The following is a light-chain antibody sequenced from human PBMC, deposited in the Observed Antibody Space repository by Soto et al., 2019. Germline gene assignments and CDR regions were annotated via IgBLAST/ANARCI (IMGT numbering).Light chain of an antibody. J-gene: IGKJ4*01. V-gene: IGKV1-9*01. CDR2: AAS. Sequence: IPLTQSPPSLSASVGDRVTLNCRASQGISSYLAWYQQKPGKAPKFLIYAASTLQSGVPSRFTGSGSGTDFTLTITSLQPEDFATYYCLQVNSFPLSFGGGTKVDIK. CDR1: QGISSY. CDR3: LQVNSFPLS.